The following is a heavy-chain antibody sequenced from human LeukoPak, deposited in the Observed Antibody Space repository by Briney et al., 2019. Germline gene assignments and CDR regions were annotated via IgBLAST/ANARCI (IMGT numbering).Heavy chain of an antibody. Sequence: SQTLSLTCTVSGGSISSGGYYWSWIRQHPGKGLEWIGYIYYSGSTYYNPSLKSRVTISVDTSKNQFSLKLSSVTAADTAVYYCARYCTNGVCQFGYWGQGTLVTVSS. CDR3: ARYCTNGVCQFGY. CDR1: GGSISSGGYY. D-gene: IGHD2-8*01. CDR2: IYYSGST. J-gene: IGHJ4*02. V-gene: IGHV4-31*03.